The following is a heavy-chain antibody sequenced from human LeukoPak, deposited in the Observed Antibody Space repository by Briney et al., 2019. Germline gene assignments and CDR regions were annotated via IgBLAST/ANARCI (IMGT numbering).Heavy chain of an antibody. J-gene: IGHJ5*02. CDR1: GFTFSSYG. CDR3: AKYGDPYNWNPFWFDP. Sequence: GGSLRLSCAASGFTFSSYGMHWVRQAPGKGLEWVAVIWYDGSNKYYADSVKGRFTISRDNSKNTLYLQMNSLRAEDTAVYYCAKYGDPYNWNPFWFDPWGQGTLVTVSS. V-gene: IGHV3-33*06. CDR2: IWYDGSNK. D-gene: IGHD1-20*01.